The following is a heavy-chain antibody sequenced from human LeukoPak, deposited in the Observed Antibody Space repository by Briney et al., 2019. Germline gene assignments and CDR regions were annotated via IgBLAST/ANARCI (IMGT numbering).Heavy chain of an antibody. J-gene: IGHJ5*02. CDR3: AREGWELLPPPPSVWFDP. CDR2: IYYSGST. D-gene: IGHD1-26*01. CDR1: GGSISSSSYQ. V-gene: IGHV4-39*07. Sequence: SETLSLTCTVSGGSISSSSYQWGWIRQPPGKGLEWIGSIYYSGSTYYNPSLKSRVTVSVDTSKNQFSLKLSSVTAADTAVYYCAREGWELLPPPPSVWFDPWGQGTLVTVSS.